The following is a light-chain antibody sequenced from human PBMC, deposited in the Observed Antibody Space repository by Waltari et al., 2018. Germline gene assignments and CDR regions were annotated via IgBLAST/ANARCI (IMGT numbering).Light chain of an antibody. CDR3: CSYAGRNIWV. Sequence: QSALTQPASVSGSPGPSITISCPGPSSDVCFYNLLPWYQQHPGKAPELVVYEVISQPPGVVNRFSGAKSCNMASLTISGLHAENEADYYCCSYAGRNIWVFGGGTKLTVL. CDR2: EVI. V-gene: IGLV2-23*02. J-gene: IGLJ3*02. CDR1: SSDVCFYNL.